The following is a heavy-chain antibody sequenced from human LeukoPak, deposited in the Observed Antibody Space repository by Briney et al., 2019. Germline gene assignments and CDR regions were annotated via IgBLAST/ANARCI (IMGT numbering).Heavy chain of an antibody. CDR3: ARVGLELLWFGELFSPGWFDP. J-gene: IGHJ5*02. Sequence: PSETLSLTCTVSGGSISSYYWSWIRQPPGKGLEWIGYIYYSGSTNYNPSLKSRVTISVDTSKNQFSLKLSSVTAADTAVYYCARVGLELLWFGELFSPGWFDPWGQGTLVTVSS. V-gene: IGHV4-59*01. D-gene: IGHD3-10*01. CDR1: GGSISSYY. CDR2: IYYSGST.